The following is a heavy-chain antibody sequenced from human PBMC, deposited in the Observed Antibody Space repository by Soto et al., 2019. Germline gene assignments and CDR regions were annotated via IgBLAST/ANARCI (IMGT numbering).Heavy chain of an antibody. CDR1: GDSISGFY. CDR3: ARGRPVTGSFFFDY. CDR2: IHYTGST. J-gene: IGHJ4*02. V-gene: IGHV4-59*01. Sequence: SETLSLTCTVSGDSISGFYWNWIRQPPGKGLEWIGYIHYTGSTGQNPSLKSRATISVDTSKKQFSLKLTSVNAADTAVYYCARGRPVTGSFFFDYWSQGALVTVSS. D-gene: IGHD6-19*01.